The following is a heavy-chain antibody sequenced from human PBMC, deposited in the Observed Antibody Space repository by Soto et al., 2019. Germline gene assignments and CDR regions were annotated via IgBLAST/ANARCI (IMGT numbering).Heavy chain of an antibody. CDR1: GSTISSNS. CDR2: IYRTGDT. J-gene: IGHJ4*02. Sequence: GGSLRLSCAASGSTISSNSMTWVRQAPGKGLEWVAFIYRTGDTYYGDSVKGRFTISRDTSKSTLFLQMNSLRAEDTAIYYCAKLAIQDPVDYWGQGTVVTVSS. CDR3: AKLAIQDPVDY. D-gene: IGHD5-12*01. V-gene: IGHV3-66*01.